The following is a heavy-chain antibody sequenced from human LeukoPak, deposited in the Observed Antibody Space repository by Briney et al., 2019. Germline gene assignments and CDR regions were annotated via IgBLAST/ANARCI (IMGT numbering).Heavy chain of an antibody. CDR3: ARATSPIAYDWNS. CDR2: IDPSGPSV. J-gene: IGHJ4*02. D-gene: IGHD5-12*01. Sequence: ASVKVSCKASGYSFTIYKIHWLRQAPGQGLQWMGIIDPSGPSVTYAQIFKGRLIVTRDTSTSTVYMQLSSLRSEDSAMYYCARATSPIAYDWNSWGQGTLVTVSS. CDR1: GYSFTIYK. V-gene: IGHV1-46*01.